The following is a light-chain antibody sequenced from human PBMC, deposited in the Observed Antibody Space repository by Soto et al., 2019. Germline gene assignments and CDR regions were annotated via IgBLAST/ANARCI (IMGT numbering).Light chain of an antibody. Sequence: QSVLTQPPSVSAAPGQKVTISCSGSSSNIGNNYVSWYQQLPGTAPKLLIFENNKRPSGILDRFSASKSGTSATLAITGLQTGDAADYYCGTWDNSLSLPYVFGTGTKVTVL. V-gene: IGLV1-51*02. J-gene: IGLJ1*01. CDR1: SSNIGNNY. CDR2: ENN. CDR3: GTWDNSLSLPYV.